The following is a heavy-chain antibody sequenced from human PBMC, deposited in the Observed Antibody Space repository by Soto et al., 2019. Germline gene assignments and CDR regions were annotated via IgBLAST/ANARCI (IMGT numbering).Heavy chain of an antibody. CDR2: ISGSGGST. CDR1: GFTFSSYA. CDR3: AKSSFPHTYYYGSGSFAGY. V-gene: IGHV3-23*01. D-gene: IGHD3-10*01. Sequence: GGSLRLSCAASGFTFSSYAMSWVRQAPGKGLEWVSAISGSGGSTYYADSVKGRFTISRDNSKNTLYLQMNSLRAEDTAVYYCAKSSFPHTYYYGSGSFAGYWGQGTLVTVSS. J-gene: IGHJ4*02.